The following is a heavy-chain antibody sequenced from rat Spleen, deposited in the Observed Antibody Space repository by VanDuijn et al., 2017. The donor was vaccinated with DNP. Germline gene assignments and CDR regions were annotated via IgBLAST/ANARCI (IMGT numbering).Heavy chain of an antibody. V-gene: IGHV5S10*01. CDR2: IVYDGSSS. Sequence: EVQLVESGGGLVQPGRSLKLSCAASGVTFSDYSMAWVRQAPKKGLEWVATIVYDGSSSYYGDSVTGRFTISRDNAKSTLYLQMDSLRSGDTATYYCTTHGSIATISTGAMDVWGQGTSVTVSS. CDR1: GVTFSDYS. CDR3: TTHGSIATISTGAMDV. D-gene: IGHD1-2*01. J-gene: IGHJ4*01.